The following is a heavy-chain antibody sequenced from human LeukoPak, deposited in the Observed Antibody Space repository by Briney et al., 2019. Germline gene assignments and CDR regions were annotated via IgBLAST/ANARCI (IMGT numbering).Heavy chain of an antibody. CDR3: ASPQAWLNTYYFHY. J-gene: IGHJ4*02. V-gene: IGHV1-69*13. CDR1: GGTFSSYA. CDR2: IIPIFGTA. Sequence: SVKVSCKASGGTFSSYAISWVRQAPGQGLEWMGGIIPIFGTANYAQKLQGRVTITADESTRTAYMELSSLKSEDTAVYYCASPQAWLNTYYFHYWGQGTLVTVSS. D-gene: IGHD5-12*01.